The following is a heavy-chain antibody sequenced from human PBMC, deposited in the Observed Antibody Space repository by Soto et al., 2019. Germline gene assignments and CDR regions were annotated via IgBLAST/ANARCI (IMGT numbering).Heavy chain of an antibody. CDR3: ARADITMVRGVVGLNAFDI. J-gene: IGHJ3*02. Sequence: SETLSLTCTVSGGSISSYYWSWIRQPPGKGLEWIGYIYYSGSTNYNPSLKSRVTISVDTSKNQFSLRLSSVTAADTAVYYCARADITMVRGVVGLNAFDIWGQGTMVTVSS. CDR1: GGSISSYY. D-gene: IGHD3-10*01. V-gene: IGHV4-59*01. CDR2: IYYSGST.